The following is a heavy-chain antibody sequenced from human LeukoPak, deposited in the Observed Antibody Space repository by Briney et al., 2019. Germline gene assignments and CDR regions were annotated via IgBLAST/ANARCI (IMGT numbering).Heavy chain of an antibody. CDR3: ARAPSSPGDWFDP. Sequence: GGSLRLSCAASGFTVSSNYMTWVRQAPGKGLEWVSVIYSDDNTYYADSVKGRFTISRDNSKNTPYLQVNSLRIEDTAVYYCARAPSSPGDWFDPWGQGTLVTVSS. D-gene: IGHD2-2*01. V-gene: IGHV3-66*02. CDR2: IYSDDNT. J-gene: IGHJ5*02. CDR1: GFTVSSNY.